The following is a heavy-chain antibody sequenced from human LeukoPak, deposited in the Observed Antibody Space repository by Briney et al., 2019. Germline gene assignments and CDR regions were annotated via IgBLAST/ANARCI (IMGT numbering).Heavy chain of an antibody. V-gene: IGHV3-23*01. CDR2: IIDSGNSI. D-gene: IGHD1-26*01. J-gene: IGHJ4*02. CDR3: AKDPIFSGSYGVFDY. Sequence: RPGGSLRLSCAASGFTFSSCAMSWVRQAPGKGLEWVSTIIDSGNSIYYADSAEGRFTISRDNSKNTLYLQMSSLRAGDTAVYYCAKDPIFSGSYGVFDYWGLGALVTVSS. CDR1: GFTFSSCA.